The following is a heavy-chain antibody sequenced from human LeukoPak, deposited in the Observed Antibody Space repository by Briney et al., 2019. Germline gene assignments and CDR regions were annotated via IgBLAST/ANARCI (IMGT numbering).Heavy chain of an antibody. D-gene: IGHD3-10*01. Sequence: SETLSLTCTVSGGSISSYYWSWIRQPPGKGLEWIGYIYYSGSTNYNPSLKGRVTISVDTSKNQFSLKLSSVTAADTAVYYCARLYYYGSGSYYPGYYYYYGMDVWGQGTTVTVSS. J-gene: IGHJ6*02. CDR2: IYYSGST. V-gene: IGHV4-59*01. CDR3: ARLYYYGSGSYYPGYYYYYGMDV. CDR1: GGSISSYY.